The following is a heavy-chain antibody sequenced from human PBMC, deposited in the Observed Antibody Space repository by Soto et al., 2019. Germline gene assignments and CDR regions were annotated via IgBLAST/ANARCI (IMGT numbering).Heavy chain of an antibody. CDR1: GFTISTYA. D-gene: IGHD3-22*01. V-gene: IGHV3-23*01. CDR3: ATNPPWYYYDSSGYYYGYDY. Sequence: PAGALGLSCPASGFTISTYALSWVRQAPGKGLEWVSAISGSGGSTYYADSVKGRFTISRDNSKNTLYLQMNSLRAEDTAVYYCATNPPWYYYDSSGYYYGYDYWGQGT. CDR2: ISGSGGST. J-gene: IGHJ4*02.